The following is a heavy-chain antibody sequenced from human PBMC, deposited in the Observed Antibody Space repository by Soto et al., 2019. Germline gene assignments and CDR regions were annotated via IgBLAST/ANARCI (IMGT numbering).Heavy chain of an antibody. CDR3: ARDPLRGSPDYFDH. CDR1: GFTLRTYP. V-gene: IGHV3-30*04. CDR2: LSFDGKVK. D-gene: IGHD1-1*01. J-gene: IGHJ4*02. Sequence: QVRLAESGGGVVQPGGSLRLSCAASGFTLRTYPMHWLRQTPGKGLEWLTVLSFDGKVKHYADSVRGRFTISRDISENTLYLQMNSLRGEDTAVYYCARDPLRGSPDYFDHWGQGTLVTVSS.